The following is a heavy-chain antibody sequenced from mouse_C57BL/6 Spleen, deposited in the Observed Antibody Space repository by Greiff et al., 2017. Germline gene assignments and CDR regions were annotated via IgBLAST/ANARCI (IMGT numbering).Heavy chain of an antibody. V-gene: IGHV3-6*01. CDR2: ISYDGSN. J-gene: IGHJ1*03. D-gene: IGHD1-1*01. Sequence: ESGPGLVKPSQSLSLTCSVTGYSITSGYYWNWIRQFPGNKLEWMGYISYDGSNNYNPSLKNRIPITRDTSKNQFFLKLNSVTTEDTATYYCAILLLWYFDVWGTGTTVTVSS. CDR3: AILLLWYFDV. CDR1: GYSITSGYY.